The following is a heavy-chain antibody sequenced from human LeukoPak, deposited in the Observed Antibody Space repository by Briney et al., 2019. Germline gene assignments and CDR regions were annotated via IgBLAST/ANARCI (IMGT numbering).Heavy chain of an antibody. J-gene: IGHJ6*04. CDR1: GFTFSSYE. V-gene: IGHV3-48*03. Sequence: GGSLRLSCAASGFTFSSYEMNWVRQAPGKGLEWVSYISSSGSTIYYADSVKGRFTISRDNAKNSLYLQMNSLRAEDTAVYYCASDIWFGDYVMDVWGKGTTVTVSS. CDR3: ASDIWFGDYVMDV. CDR2: ISSSGSTI. D-gene: IGHD3-10*01.